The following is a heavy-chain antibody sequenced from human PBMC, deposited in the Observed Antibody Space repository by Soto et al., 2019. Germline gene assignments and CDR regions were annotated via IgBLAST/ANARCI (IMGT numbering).Heavy chain of an antibody. CDR1: VYTFTCYY. CDR3: ARERKYCSGGSCSPDYHSGMDV. J-gene: IGHJ6*02. V-gene: IGHV1-2*04. CDR2: INPNSGGT. Sequence: SGKVSCKGSVYTFTCYYMHWVLQATGQGLEWVGWINPNSGGTNYAQKVQGWVTMTRDTSISTAYMELSRLRSDDTAVYYCARERKYCSGGSCSPDYHSGMDVWGQGTTVTVSS. D-gene: IGHD2-15*01.